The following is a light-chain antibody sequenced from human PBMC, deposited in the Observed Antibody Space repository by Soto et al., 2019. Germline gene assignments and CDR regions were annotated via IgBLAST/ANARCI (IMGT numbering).Light chain of an antibody. V-gene: IGKV1-6*01. CDR3: LPDYNYPWT. CDR1: QAIRND. CDR2: AAS. Sequence: AIQMTQSPSSLSASVGDRVTITCRSSQAIRNDVGWYQQKPGKTPKLLIYAASTLQSGVPSRFSGSGSGTEFTLTISSLQPEDFATYYCLPDYNYPWTFGQGTKVEIK. J-gene: IGKJ1*01.